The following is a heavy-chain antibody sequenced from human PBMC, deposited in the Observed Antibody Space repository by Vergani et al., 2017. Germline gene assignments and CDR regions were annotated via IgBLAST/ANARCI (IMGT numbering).Heavy chain of an antibody. Sequence: EVQLLESGGGLVQPGGSRRLSCAGAGFTLDTYTMAYVRQAPGKGLEWVATISSGGGVIFYADSVKGRFTISIDNSKNTLFLQMKSLKDEDTAVYYCTTAWGLYYLHGEYFQYWGRGTLVSVSS. V-gene: IGHV3-23*01. J-gene: IGHJ1*01. CDR1: GFTLDTYT. CDR2: ISSGGGVI. D-gene: IGHD3-10*01. CDR3: TTAWGLYYLHGEYFQY.